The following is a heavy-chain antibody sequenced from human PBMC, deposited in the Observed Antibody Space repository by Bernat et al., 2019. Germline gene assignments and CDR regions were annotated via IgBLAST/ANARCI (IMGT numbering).Heavy chain of an antibody. CDR1: GFTVSNNH. CDR3: MCFGGNSV. CDR2: IYGGGNT. D-gene: IGHD2-21*01. Sequence: QLVESGGGLVQTGGSLRLSCAASGFTVSNNHVGWVRQSPGKGLECVSIIYGGGNTYFADSVEARFTISRDNPKNTVFLQMNNLRAVDTAVYYCMCFGGNSVWGQGSLVSVSS. V-gene: IGHV3-66*01. J-gene: IGHJ4*02.